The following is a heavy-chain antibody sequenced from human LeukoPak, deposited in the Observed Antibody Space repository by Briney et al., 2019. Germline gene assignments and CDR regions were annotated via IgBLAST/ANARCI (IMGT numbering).Heavy chain of an antibody. V-gene: IGHV3-49*03. Sequence: GGSLRLSCTASGFTFGDYAMSWFRQAPGKGLEWVGFIRSKAYGGTTEYAASVKGRFTISRDDSKSIAYLQMNSLKTEDTAVYYCTSSGTRGYSYGFDYWGQGTLVTVSS. J-gene: IGHJ4*02. CDR3: TSSGTRGYSYGFDY. CDR2: IRSKAYGGTT. D-gene: IGHD5-18*01. CDR1: GFTFGDYA.